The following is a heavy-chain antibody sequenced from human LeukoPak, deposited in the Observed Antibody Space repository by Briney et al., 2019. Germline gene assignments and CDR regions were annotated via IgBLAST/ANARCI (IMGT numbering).Heavy chain of an antibody. V-gene: IGHV3-30*04. CDR1: VCTISSYA. CDR3: ARDAPAMVTSIDY. Sequence: GGSLRLSCAASVCTISSYAMHWVRQAPGKGLEWVAVISYDGSNKYYADSVKGRFTISRDNSKNTLYLQMNSLRAEDTAVYYCARDAPAMVTSIDYWGQGTLVTVSS. CDR2: ISYDGSNK. J-gene: IGHJ4*02. D-gene: IGHD5-18*01.